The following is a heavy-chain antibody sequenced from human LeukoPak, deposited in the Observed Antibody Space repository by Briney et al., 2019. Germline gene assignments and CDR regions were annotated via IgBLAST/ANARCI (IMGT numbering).Heavy chain of an antibody. CDR3: ARGSAVAQLGY. CDR2: INSGSNNI. D-gene: IGHD3-3*01. J-gene: IGHJ4*02. Sequence: GGSLRRSCAASGFTFNSYSMNWVRQAPGKGLEWLSYINSGSNNIYYADSVKGRFSISRDNAKNLLFLQMNSLRVEDTAVYYCARGSAVAQLGYWGQGALVTVSA. CDR1: GFTFNSYS. V-gene: IGHV3-48*04.